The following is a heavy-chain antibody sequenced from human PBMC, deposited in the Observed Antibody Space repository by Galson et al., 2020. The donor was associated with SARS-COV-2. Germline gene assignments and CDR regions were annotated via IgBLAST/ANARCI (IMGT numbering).Heavy chain of an antibody. CDR1: GGSISGYY. Sequence: SETLSLTCTVSGGSISGYYWSWIRQPPGKGLELTGYIFYSGSTNYNTSLKSRVTISVDTSKNQFSLRLSSVTAADTAVYYCARGFGGSWGQGTLVTVSS. D-gene: IGHD3-10*01. CDR3: ARGFGGS. J-gene: IGHJ4*02. CDR2: IFYSGST. V-gene: IGHV4-59*01.